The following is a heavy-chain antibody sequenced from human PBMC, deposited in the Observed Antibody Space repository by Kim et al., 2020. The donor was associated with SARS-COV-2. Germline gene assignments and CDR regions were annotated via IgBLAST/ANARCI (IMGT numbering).Heavy chain of an antibody. CDR3: ARGGRYYYGSGSYYNPRYYYYGMDV. CDR2: MNPNSGNT. D-gene: IGHD3-10*01. J-gene: IGHJ6*02. V-gene: IGHV1-8*01. Sequence: ASVKVSCKASGYTFTSYDINWVRQATGQGLEWMGWMNPNSGNTGYAQKFQGRVTMTRNTSISTAYMELSSLRSEDTAVYYCARGGRYYYGSGSYYNPRYYYYGMDVWGQGTTVTVSS. CDR1: GYTFTSYD.